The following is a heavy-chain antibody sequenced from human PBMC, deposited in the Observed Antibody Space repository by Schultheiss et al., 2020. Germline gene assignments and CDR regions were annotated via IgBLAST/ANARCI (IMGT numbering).Heavy chain of an antibody. CDR1: GFSLSTSGMC. D-gene: IGHD4-23*01. CDR3: ARSQGTTVVTPGRFDP. J-gene: IGHJ5*02. Sequence: SGPTLVKPTQTLTLTCTFSGFSLSTSGMCVSWIRQPPGKALEWLALIDWDDDKYYSTSLKTRLTISKDTSKNQVVLTMTNMDPVDTATYYCARSQGTTVVTPGRFDPWGKGTLVNGYS. V-gene: IGHV2-70*01. CDR2: IDWDDDK.